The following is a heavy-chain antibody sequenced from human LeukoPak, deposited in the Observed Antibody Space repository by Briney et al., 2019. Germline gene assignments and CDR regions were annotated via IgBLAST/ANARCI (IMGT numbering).Heavy chain of an antibody. J-gene: IGHJ6*02. Sequence: SVKVSCKASGGTFSSYAIGWVRQAPGQGLEWMGRIIPILGIANYAQKFQGRVTITADKSTSTAYMELSSLRSEDTAVYYCARSAPQDTKGMDVWGQGTTVTVSS. D-gene: IGHD2-15*01. CDR3: ARSAPQDTKGMDV. V-gene: IGHV1-69*04. CDR1: GGTFSSYA. CDR2: IIPILGIA.